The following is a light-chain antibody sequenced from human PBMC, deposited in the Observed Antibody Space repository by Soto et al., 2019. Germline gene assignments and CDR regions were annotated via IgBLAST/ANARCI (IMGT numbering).Light chain of an antibody. Sequence: AIQMTQSPASLSASVGDRVTITCRASQDIRNHLAWYQQKPGKAPKLMIYGASTLQSGVPSRFSGSGFGTDFTLSINTLQPEDFATYYCLQDHNYLTFGPGTKVDFK. J-gene: IGKJ3*01. CDR3: LQDHNYLT. CDR1: QDIRNH. CDR2: GAS. V-gene: IGKV1-6*01.